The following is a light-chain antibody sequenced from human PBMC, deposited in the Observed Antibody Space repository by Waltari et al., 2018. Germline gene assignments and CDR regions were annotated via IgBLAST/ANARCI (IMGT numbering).Light chain of an antibody. CDR3: QHYVRLPAT. CDR2: GTS. CDR1: QSVSRA. J-gene: IGKJ1*01. Sequence: EIVLTQSPGTLSLSPGERATLSCRASQSVSRALAWYQQKPGQATRLVIYGTSNRATGIPDRFSGSGSGTDFSLTISRLEPEDVAVYFCQHYVRLPATFGQGTKVEIK. V-gene: IGKV3-20*01.